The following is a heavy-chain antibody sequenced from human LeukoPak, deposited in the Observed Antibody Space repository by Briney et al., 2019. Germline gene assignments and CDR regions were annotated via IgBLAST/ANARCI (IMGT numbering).Heavy chain of an antibody. V-gene: IGHV3-23*01. J-gene: IGHJ4*02. Sequence: GGSLRLSCAASGFTVSSNYMSWVRQAPGKGLEWVSAISGSGGSTYYADSVKGRFTISRDNSKNTLYLQMNSLRAEDTAVYYCATPYSPYCSGGSCYLEMATIPFDYWGQGTLVTVSS. CDR2: ISGSGGST. CDR1: GFTVSSNY. CDR3: ATPYSPYCSGGSCYLEMATIPFDY. D-gene: IGHD2-15*01.